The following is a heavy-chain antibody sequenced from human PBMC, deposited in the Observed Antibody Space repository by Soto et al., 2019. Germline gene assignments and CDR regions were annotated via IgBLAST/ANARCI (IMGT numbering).Heavy chain of an antibody. CDR2: IIPIFGTA. Sequence: QVQLVQSGAEVQKPGSSVKVSCKASGGTFSSYAISWVRQAPGQGLEWMGGIIPIFGTANYAQKFQGSVTITADESTSTAYEELSSLRSADTAVYYCARPYCRSTSGYTFYCHGMDVCGQGTTVTVSS. V-gene: IGHV1-69*01. D-gene: IGHD2-2*02. CDR1: GGTFSSYA. CDR3: ARPYCRSTSGYTFYCHGMDV. J-gene: IGHJ6*02.